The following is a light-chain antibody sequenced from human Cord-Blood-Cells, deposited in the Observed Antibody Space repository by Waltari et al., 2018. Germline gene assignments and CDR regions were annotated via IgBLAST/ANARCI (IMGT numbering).Light chain of an antibody. V-gene: IGLV2-11*01. J-gene: IGLJ3*02. CDR2: DVS. CDR3: CSYAGSYPWV. Sequence: QSALTQPRSVSRSPGQSVTTSRTGTSSDVGGYNYVSRYQQHPAKAPKLMIYDVSKRPSGVPDRFSGSKSGNTASLTISGLQAEDEADYYCCSYAGSYPWVFGGGTKLTVL. CDR1: SSDVGGYNY.